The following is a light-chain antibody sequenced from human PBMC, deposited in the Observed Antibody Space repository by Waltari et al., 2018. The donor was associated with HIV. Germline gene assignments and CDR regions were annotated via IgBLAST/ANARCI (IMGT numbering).Light chain of an antibody. CDR2: DAS. Sequence: EIVLTQSPATLSMSPGERATLTCRASQSINRYLAWYQQKPGQAPRLLIYDASNRATRIPARFSGSGSGTDFTLTISSLEAEDFAVYYCQQRSNWPLTFGGGTKVEIK. CDR1: QSINRY. CDR3: QQRSNWPLT. J-gene: IGKJ4*01. V-gene: IGKV3-11*01.